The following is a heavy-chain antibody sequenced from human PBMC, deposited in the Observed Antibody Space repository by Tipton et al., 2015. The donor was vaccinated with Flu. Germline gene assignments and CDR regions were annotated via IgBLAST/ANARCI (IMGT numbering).Heavy chain of an antibody. CDR1: GGPITSGADY. CDR2: IYYIGRT. Sequence: TLSLTCTVSGGPITSGADYWSWIRQHPGKGLEWIGHIYYIGRTNYNPSLKSRVTISMDTSKNQFSLKLLSMTAADTSVFYCARMECTVTTPRYFDLWCRGSLVTVSS. V-gene: IGHV4-31*03. CDR3: ARMECTVTTPRYFDL. J-gene: IGHJ2*01. D-gene: IGHD4-17*01.